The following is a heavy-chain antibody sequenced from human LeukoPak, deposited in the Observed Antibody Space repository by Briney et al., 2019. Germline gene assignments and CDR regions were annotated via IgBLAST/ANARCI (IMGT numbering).Heavy chain of an antibody. J-gene: IGHJ4*02. CDR2: ISGSGGST. V-gene: IGHV3-23*01. Sequence: GGSLRLSCAASGFTFSSYAMSWVRQAPGKGLEWVSSISGSGGSTYYADSVKGRFTISRDHSKSTLYLQMNSLRAEDTAIYYCAKGGTALAFNFDYWGQGTLVTVSS. D-gene: IGHD5-18*01. CDR3: AKGGTALAFNFDY. CDR1: GFTFSSYA.